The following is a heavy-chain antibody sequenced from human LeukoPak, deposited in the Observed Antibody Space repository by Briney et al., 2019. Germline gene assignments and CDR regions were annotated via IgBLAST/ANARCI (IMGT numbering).Heavy chain of an antibody. CDR3: ARHTTYGSGSYYLYYYYGMDV. Sequence: GESLKISCKGSGYSFTSYWIGWVRQMPGKGLEWMGIINPGDSDTRYSPSFQGQVTISADKSISTAYLQWSSLKASDTAMYYCARHTTYGSGSYYLYYYYGMDVWGQGTTVTVSS. CDR1: GYSFTSYW. J-gene: IGHJ6*02. V-gene: IGHV5-51*01. D-gene: IGHD3-10*01. CDR2: INPGDSDT.